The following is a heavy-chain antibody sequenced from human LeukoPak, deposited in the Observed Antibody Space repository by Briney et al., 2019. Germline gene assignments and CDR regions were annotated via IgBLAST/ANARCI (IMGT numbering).Heavy chain of an antibody. CDR3: ASSGRNYDFWSGYFNY. D-gene: IGHD3-3*01. V-gene: IGHV1-69*05. CDR2: IIPIFGTA. J-gene: IGHJ4*02. Sequence: SVKVSCKASGGTFSGYAISWVRQAPGQGLEWMGGIIPIFGTANYAQKFQGRVTITTDESTSTAYMELSSLRSEDTAVYYCASSGRNYDFWSGYFNYWGQGTLVTVSS. CDR1: GGTFSGYA.